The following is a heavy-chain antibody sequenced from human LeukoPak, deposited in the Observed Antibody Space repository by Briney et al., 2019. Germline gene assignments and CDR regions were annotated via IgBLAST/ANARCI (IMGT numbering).Heavy chain of an antibody. J-gene: IGHJ6*03. Sequence: SETLSLTCAVYGGSFSGYYWSWIRQPPGKGLEWIGEINHSGSTNYNPSLKSRVTISVDTSKNQFSLKLSSVTAADTAVYYCARGRGYYAINYYYYYYMDVWGKGTTVTVSS. CDR2: INHSGST. CDR3: ARGRGYYAINYYYYYYMDV. D-gene: IGHD4-17*01. V-gene: IGHV4-34*01. CDR1: GGSFSGYY.